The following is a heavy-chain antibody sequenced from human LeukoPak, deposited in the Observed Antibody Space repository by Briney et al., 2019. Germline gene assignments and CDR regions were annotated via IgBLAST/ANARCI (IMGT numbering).Heavy chain of an antibody. CDR1: GYTFTSFA. CDR3: AREVLGAAGI. V-gene: IGHV1-3*01. D-gene: IGHD6-25*01. J-gene: IGHJ3*02. Sequence: ASVKVSCKASGYTFTSFAMRWVRQAPGQRLEWMGWINAGNGNTKYSQKFQGRVTITRDTSASTAYMELSGLRSEDTAVYYCAREVLGAAGIWGQGTMVTVSS. CDR2: INAGNGNT.